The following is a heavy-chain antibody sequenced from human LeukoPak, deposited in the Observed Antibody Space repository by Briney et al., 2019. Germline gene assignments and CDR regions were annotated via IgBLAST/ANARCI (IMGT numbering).Heavy chain of an antibody. D-gene: IGHD6-19*01. V-gene: IGHV4-34*01. CDR1: GGSFSGYY. CDR2: INHSGST. CDR3: ARVPDKAVAGPNNWFDP. Sequence: SETLSLTCAVYGGSFSGYYWSWTRQTPGKGLEWIGEINHSGSTNYNPSLKSRVTISVDTSKNQFSLKLSSVTAADTAVYYCARVPDKAVAGPNNWFDPWGQGTLVTVSS. J-gene: IGHJ5*02.